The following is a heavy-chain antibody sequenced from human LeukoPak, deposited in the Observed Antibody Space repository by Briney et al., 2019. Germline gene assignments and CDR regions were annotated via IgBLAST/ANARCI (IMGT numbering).Heavy chain of an antibody. Sequence: ASVKVSCKASGYTFTGYYIHWVRQAPGQGLEWMGWINPNSGGTNYAQKFQGRVTMTRDTSISTAYMELSRLRSDDTAVYYCARDVDSYGNNYYYYYMDVWGKGTTVTVSS. D-gene: IGHD5-18*01. CDR1: GYTFTGYY. CDR3: ARDVDSYGNNYYYYYMDV. V-gene: IGHV1-2*02. CDR2: INPNSGGT. J-gene: IGHJ6*03.